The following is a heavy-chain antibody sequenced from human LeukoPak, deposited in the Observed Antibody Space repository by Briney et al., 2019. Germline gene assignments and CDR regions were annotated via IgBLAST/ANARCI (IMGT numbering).Heavy chain of an antibody. CDR1: GGSTSDYY. Sequence: SETLSLTCSVSGGSTSDYYWTWIRQPAGQGLEWLGRIYYTGNTAYNPSLESRLTMSLDTAKNQFSLKVTSVTAADTAVYYCARGGTLFTYFDSWGQGTLVTVSS. J-gene: IGHJ4*02. CDR3: ARGGTLFTYFDS. CDR2: IYYTGNT. V-gene: IGHV4-4*07. D-gene: IGHD3-10*02.